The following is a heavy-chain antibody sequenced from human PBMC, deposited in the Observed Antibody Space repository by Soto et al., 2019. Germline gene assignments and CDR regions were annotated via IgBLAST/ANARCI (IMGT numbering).Heavy chain of an antibody. Sequence: QVQLVQSGAEVKKPGSSVKVSCKASGGTFSIYTINWVRQAPGQGLEWMGGIIPVVGTPNYAQKFQGRVTITAHKSATTAYMELSSLRSEDTAVYYCAGDRTFYDVRRSYFPLDNWFDPWGQGTLVTVSS. D-gene: IGHD3-22*01. CDR1: GGTFSIYT. V-gene: IGHV1-69*06. CDR3: AGDRTFYDVRRSYFPLDNWFDP. J-gene: IGHJ5*02. CDR2: IIPVVGTP.